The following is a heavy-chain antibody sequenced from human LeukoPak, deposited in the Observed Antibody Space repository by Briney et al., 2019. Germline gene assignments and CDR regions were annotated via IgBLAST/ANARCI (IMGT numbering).Heavy chain of an antibody. CDR1: GGSMSSGNYY. J-gene: IGHJ5*02. D-gene: IGHD2-2*01. CDR3: ARDGCSSASCLNWFDP. V-gene: IGHV4-61*02. Sequence: SETLSLTCTVSGGSMSSGNYYWTWIRKPAGKRLEWIGRIYGTGSTDYNPSLKNRVTISIDKSKKQFSLKVRSVTAADTAIYFCARDGCSSASCLNWFDPWGQGIQVTVSS. CDR2: IYGTGST.